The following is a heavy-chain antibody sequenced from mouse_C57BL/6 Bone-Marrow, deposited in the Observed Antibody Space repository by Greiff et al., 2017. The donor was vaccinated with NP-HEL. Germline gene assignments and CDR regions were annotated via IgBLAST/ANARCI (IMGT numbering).Heavy chain of an antibody. Sequence: EVKLMESGGDLVKPGGSLKLSCAASGFTFSSYGMSWVRQTPDKRLEWVATISSGGSYTYYPDSVKGRFTISRDNAKNTLYLQMSSLKSEDAAMYYGARRAYWSLDVWGRGTTVTVSS. J-gene: IGHJ1*03. V-gene: IGHV5-6*02. CDR2: ISSGGSYT. CDR1: GFTFSSYG. CDR3: ARRAYWSLDV.